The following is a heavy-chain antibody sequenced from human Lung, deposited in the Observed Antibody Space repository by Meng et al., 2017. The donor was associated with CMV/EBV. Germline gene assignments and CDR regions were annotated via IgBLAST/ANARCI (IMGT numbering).Heavy chain of an antibody. CDR1: GFTFSSYG. CDR3: AKDDPVFHY. J-gene: IGHJ4*02. Sequence: VRLGEAGGGWAQPWGSLGFSCAASGFTFSSYGMHWVRQAPGKGPEWVAFIRNDESDKYYGDSVKGRFTISRDTSKNTVDLQMNSLRTEDTAVYYCAKDDPVFHYWGQGTLVTVSS. V-gene: IGHV3-30*02. CDR2: IRNDESDK.